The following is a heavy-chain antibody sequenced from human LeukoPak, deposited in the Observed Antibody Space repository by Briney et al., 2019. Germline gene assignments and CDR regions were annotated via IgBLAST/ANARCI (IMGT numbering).Heavy chain of an antibody. CDR2: IYYSGST. Sequence: SETLSLTCTVSGGSISTHYWSWIRQPPGKGLDWIGYIYYSGSTFYNPALKSRIIMSVDTSKNQFSLKLSSVTAADTAVYYCARSPVGTTFFGYWGQGTLVTVSS. V-gene: IGHV4-30-4*08. J-gene: IGHJ4*02. D-gene: IGHD1-26*01. CDR3: ARSPVGTTFFGY. CDR1: GGSISTHY.